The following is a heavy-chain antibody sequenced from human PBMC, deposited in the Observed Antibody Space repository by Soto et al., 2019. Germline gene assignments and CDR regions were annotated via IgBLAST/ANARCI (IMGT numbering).Heavy chain of an antibody. J-gene: IGHJ5*02. CDR1: GGSISNSTYY. CDR2: IYSNGGT. D-gene: IGHD3-9*01. CDR3: ARHPEYLDWPQNWFDP. Sequence: SETLSLTCTVSGGSISNSTYYWAWIRQPPGKGLEWIGSIYSNGGTSYNPSLKSRVTISVGWSKNHFSLKLTSVTAADTAVYFCARHPEYLDWPQNWFDPWGQGTLVTVSS. V-gene: IGHV4-39*01.